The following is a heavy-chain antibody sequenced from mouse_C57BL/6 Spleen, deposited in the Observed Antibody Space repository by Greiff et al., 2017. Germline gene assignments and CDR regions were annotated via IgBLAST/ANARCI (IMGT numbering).Heavy chain of an antibody. CDR1: GFSFNTYA. CDR3: VRHSAQARGYAMDY. V-gene: IGHV10-1*01. CDR2: LRSKSNNYAT. Sequence: EVKLVESGGGLVQPKGSLKLSCAASGFSFNTYAMNWVRQAPGKGLEWVARLRSKSNNYATYYADSVKDRFTISRDDSESMLYLQMNNLKTEDTAMYYCVRHSAQARGYAMDYWGQGTSVTVSS. J-gene: IGHJ4*01. D-gene: IGHD3-2*02.